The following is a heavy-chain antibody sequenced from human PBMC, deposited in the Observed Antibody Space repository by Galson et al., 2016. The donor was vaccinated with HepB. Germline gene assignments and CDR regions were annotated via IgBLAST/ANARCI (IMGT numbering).Heavy chain of an antibody. CDR3: ARGGLYGGTPHSFDY. CDR2: TYYRSKWYY. V-gene: IGHV6-1*01. J-gene: IGHJ4*02. Sequence: CAISGDSVSSQTAGWNWIRQSPSRGLEWLGRTYYRSKWYYDYAESTKSRITINPDTSKNQFFLLLNSVTPEDTAVYYCARGGLYGGTPHSFDYWCQGILVTVSS. D-gene: IGHD4-23*01. CDR1: GDSVSSQTAG.